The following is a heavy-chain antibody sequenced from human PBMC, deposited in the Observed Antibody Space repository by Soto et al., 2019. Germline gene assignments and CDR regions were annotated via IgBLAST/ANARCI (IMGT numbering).Heavy chain of an antibody. CDR3: AREPPPDSSGWFDAFDI. V-gene: IGHV3-7*03. J-gene: IGHJ3*02. CDR1: GFTFSSYW. CDR2: IKQDGSEK. D-gene: IGHD6-19*01. Sequence: EVQLVESGGGLVQPGGSLRLSCAASGFTFSSYWMSWVRQAPGKGLEWVANIKQDGSEKYYVDSVKGRFTISRDNAKNSLYLQMNSLRAEDTAVYYCAREPPPDSSGWFDAFDIWGQGTMVTVSS.